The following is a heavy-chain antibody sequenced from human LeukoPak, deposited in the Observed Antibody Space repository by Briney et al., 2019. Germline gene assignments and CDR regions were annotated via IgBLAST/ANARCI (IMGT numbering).Heavy chain of an antibody. Sequence: ASVKVSCKASGYTFTSYYMHWVRQAPGQGLEWMGIINPSGGSTSYAQKFQGRVTMTRDMSTSTVYMELSSLRSEDTAVYYCARVMRPYGSGIPPDYWGQGTLVTVSS. J-gene: IGHJ4*02. V-gene: IGHV1-46*01. CDR1: GYTFTSYY. D-gene: IGHD3-10*01. CDR2: INPSGGST. CDR3: ARVMRPYGSGIPPDY.